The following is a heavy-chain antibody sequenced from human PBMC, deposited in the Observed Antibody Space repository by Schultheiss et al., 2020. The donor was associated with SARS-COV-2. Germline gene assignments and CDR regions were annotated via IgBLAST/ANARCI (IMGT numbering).Heavy chain of an antibody. CDR3: TARDTAPTLGGMDV. V-gene: IGHV3-74*01. Sequence: GGSLRLSCAASGFTFSSYAMSWVRQAPGKGLVWVSRINSDGSSTSYADSVKGRFTISRDNAKNTLYLQMNSLKTEDTAVYYCTARDTAPTLGGMDVWGQGTTVTVSS. D-gene: IGHD7-27*01. J-gene: IGHJ6*02. CDR2: INSDGSST. CDR1: GFTFSSYA.